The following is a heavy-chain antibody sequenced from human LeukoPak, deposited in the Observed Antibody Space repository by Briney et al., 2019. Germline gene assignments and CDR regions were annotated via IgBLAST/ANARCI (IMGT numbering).Heavy chain of an antibody. CDR2: MNPNSGNT. J-gene: IGHJ6*03. V-gene: IGHV1-8*02. Sequence: ASVKVSCKASGYTFTSYDINWVRQATGQGLEWMGWMNPNSGNTGYAQKFQGRVTMTTDTSTSTAYMELRSLRSDDTAVYYCARREDYYYYMDVWGKGTTVTVSS. CDR3: ARREDYYYYMDV. CDR1: GYTFTSYD. D-gene: IGHD1-26*01.